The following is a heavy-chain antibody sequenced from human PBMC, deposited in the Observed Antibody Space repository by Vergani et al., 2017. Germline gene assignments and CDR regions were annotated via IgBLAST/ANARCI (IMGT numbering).Heavy chain of an antibody. J-gene: IGHJ4*02. CDR2: IYSGGST. CDR3: ARDNVEMATIYFDY. D-gene: IGHD5-24*01. V-gene: IGHV3-66*01. CDR1: GFTVSSNY. Sequence: EVQLVESGGGLVQPGGSLRLSCAASGFTVSSNYMSWVRQAPGKGLEWVSVIYSGGSTYYADSVKGRFTISRDNAKNSLYLQMNSLRAEDTAVYYCARDNVEMATIYFDYWGQGTLVTVSS.